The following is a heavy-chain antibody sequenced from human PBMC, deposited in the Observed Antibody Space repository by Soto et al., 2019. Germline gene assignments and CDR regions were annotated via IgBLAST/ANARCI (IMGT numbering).Heavy chain of an antibody. CDR2: INPSGGST. V-gene: IGHV1-46*01. CDR3: AIVVVAGHWFDP. CDR1: GYTFTSYY. J-gene: IGHJ5*02. D-gene: IGHD2-15*01. Sequence: GASVKVSCKASGYTFTSYYMHWVRQAPGQGLEWMGIINPSGGSTSYAQKFQGRVTMTRDTSTSTVYMELSSLRSEDTAVYYCAIVVVAGHWFDPWGQGTLVTVSS.